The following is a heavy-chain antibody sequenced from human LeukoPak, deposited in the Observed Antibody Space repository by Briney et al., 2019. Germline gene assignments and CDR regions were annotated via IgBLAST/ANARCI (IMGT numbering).Heavy chain of an antibody. V-gene: IGHV4-38-2*02. CDR2: FYHSGIT. J-gene: IGHJ4*02. CDR1: GYSISSGYF. D-gene: IGHD4-23*01. CDR3: ARELDYGGNTN. Sequence: PSETLSLTCTVSGYSISSGYFWGWIRQPPGKGLEWIGSFYHSGITYYNPSLKSRVTISVDTSKNQFSLKLSSVTAADTAVYYCARELDYGGNTNWGQGTLVTVSS.